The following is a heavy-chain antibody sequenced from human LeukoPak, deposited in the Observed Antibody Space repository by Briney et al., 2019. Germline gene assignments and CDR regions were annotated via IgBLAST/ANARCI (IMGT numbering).Heavy chain of an antibody. CDR1: GFTFSSYG. Sequence: GGSLRLSCAASGFTFSSYGMHWVRQAPGKGLEWVAVISYDGSNKYYADSVKGRFTISRDNSKNTLYLQMNSLRAEDTAVYYCAKDGGTISNLYCSSTSCYDYWGQGTLVTVSS. V-gene: IGHV3-30*18. CDR2: ISYDGSNK. D-gene: IGHD2-2*01. J-gene: IGHJ4*02. CDR3: AKDGGTISNLYCSSTSCYDY.